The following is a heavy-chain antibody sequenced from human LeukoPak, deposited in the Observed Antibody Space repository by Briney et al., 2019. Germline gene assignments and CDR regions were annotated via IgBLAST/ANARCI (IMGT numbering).Heavy chain of an antibody. Sequence: SETLSLTCTVSGGSISSGDYYWSWIRQPPGKGLEWIGYIYYSGSTYYNPSLKSRVTISVDTSKNQFSLKLSSVTAADTAVYYCARGLERWLQRFDYWGQGTLVTVSS. J-gene: IGHJ4*02. CDR1: GGSISSGDYY. CDR3: ARGLERWLQRFDY. D-gene: IGHD5-24*01. V-gene: IGHV4-30-4*01. CDR2: IYYSGST.